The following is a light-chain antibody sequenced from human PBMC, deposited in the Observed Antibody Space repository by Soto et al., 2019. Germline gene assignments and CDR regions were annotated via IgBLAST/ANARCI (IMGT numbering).Light chain of an antibody. CDR2: DVN. Sequence: QSVLTQPASLSGSPGQSITISYTGTSSDVGGYDYVSWYQQLPGKAPKLLIYDVNNRPSGVSHRFSGSKSGNTASLTISGLQAEDEADYYCSSYTGSSTFVFGTGTKVTVL. CDR3: SSYTGSSTFV. V-gene: IGLV2-14*01. J-gene: IGLJ1*01. CDR1: SSDVGGYDY.